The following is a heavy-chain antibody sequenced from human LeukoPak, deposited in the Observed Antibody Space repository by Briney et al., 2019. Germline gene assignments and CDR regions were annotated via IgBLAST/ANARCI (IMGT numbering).Heavy chain of an antibody. J-gene: IGHJ5*02. D-gene: IGHD2-2*01. CDR1: GFTLSNYD. Sequence: GGSLRLSCAASGFTLSNYDMNWVRQAPGKGLEWVSSISTSSRYIYYKDSVRGRFTISRDDAKNSLYLEMNSLRAEDTVVYYCARADCSSSTCYLRRSWFDPWGQGTLVTVSS. CDR2: ISTSSRYI. CDR3: ARADCSSSTCYLRRSWFDP. V-gene: IGHV3-21*01.